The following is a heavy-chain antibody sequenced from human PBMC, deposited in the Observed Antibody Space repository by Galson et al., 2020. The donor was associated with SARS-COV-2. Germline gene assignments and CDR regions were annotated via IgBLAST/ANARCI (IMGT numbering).Heavy chain of an antibody. CDR1: GGSISSYY. CDR2: IYYSGST. J-gene: IGHJ3*02. D-gene: IGHD2-15*01. Sequence: SETLSLTCTVSGGSISSYYWSWIRQPPGKGLEWIGYIYYSGSTNYNPSLKSRVTISVDTSKNQFSLKLSSVTAADTALYYCARVDCSGGSCYYYAFDIWGQGKMVTVSS. V-gene: IGHV4-59*13. CDR3: ARVDCSGGSCYYYAFDI.